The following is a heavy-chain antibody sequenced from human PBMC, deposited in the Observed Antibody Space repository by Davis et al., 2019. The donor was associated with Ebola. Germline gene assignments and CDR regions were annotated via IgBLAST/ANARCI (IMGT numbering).Heavy chain of an antibody. CDR1: GGSFSGYF. CDR3: ARGRYSYGYFDY. V-gene: IGHV4-34*01. J-gene: IGHJ4*02. CDR2: IYHSGST. Sequence: MPSETLSLTCTVYGGSFSGYFWSWIRQPPGKGLEWIGEIYHSGSTNYNPSLKSRVTMSIDTSKNQFSLKLSSVTAADTAVYYCARGRYSYGYFDYWGQGTLVTVSP. D-gene: IGHD5-18*01.